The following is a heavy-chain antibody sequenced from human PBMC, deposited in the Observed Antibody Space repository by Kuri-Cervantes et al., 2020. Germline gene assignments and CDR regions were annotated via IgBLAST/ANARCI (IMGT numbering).Heavy chain of an antibody. J-gene: IGHJ4*02. Sequence: GGSLRLSCAAFGFTFSSYSMNWVRQAPGKGLEWVSSISRSSSNTYYADSVKGRFTISRDNAKNSLYLQMNSLRAEDTAVYYCARAYYDILTGSPYYFDYWGQGTLVTVSS. CDR1: GFTFSSYS. CDR2: ISRSSSNT. CDR3: ARAYYDILTGSPYYFDY. V-gene: IGHV3-21*01. D-gene: IGHD3-9*01.